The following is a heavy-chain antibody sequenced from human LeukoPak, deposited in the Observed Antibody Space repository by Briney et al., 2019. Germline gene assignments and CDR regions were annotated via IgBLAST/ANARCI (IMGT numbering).Heavy chain of an antibody. J-gene: IGHJ4*02. V-gene: IGHV4-39*07. CDR2: IYYSGST. Sequence: SGTLSLTCTVSGGSISSSSYYWGWIRQPPGKGLEWIGSIYYSGSTYYNPSLKSRVTISVDTSKNQFSLKLSSVTAADTAVYYCASHLDYGDDYWGQGTLVTVSS. D-gene: IGHD4-17*01. CDR1: GGSISSSSYY. CDR3: ASHLDYGDDY.